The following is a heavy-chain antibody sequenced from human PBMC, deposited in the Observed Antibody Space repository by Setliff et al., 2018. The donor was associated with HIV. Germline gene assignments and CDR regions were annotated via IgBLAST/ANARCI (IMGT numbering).Heavy chain of an antibody. D-gene: IGHD4-17*01. J-gene: IGHJ4*02. CDR3: AKGAGFYGDYTFDH. V-gene: IGHV4-59*11. Sequence: NPSETLSLTCTVSGGSMSSHYWSWIRQPPGKGLEWIGYIYYTGSTNYNPSLKSRVTMSVDTSKTQFSLKLSSVTAADTAVYYCAKGAGFYGDYTFDHWGQGRQVTVSS. CDR1: GGSMSSHY. CDR2: IYYTGST.